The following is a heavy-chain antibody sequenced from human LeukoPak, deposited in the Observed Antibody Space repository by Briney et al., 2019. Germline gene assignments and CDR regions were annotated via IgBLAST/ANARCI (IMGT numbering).Heavy chain of an antibody. CDR1: GFTFSSYW. D-gene: IGHD3-10*01. CDR2: IKQDGSEK. Sequence: GGSLRLSCAASGFTFSSYWMSWVRQAPGKGLEWVANIKQDGSEKYYADSVKGRFTISRDNAKNSLYLQMNSLRAEDTAVYYCARVGRAGDLAFDIWGQGTMVTVSS. V-gene: IGHV3-7*01. J-gene: IGHJ3*02. CDR3: ARVGRAGDLAFDI.